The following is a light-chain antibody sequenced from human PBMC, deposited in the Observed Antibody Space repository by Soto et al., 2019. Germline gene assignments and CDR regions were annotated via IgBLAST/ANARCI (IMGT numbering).Light chain of an antibody. V-gene: IGKV3-11*01. J-gene: IGKJ4*01. CDR3: QHLGT. Sequence: EIVLTQSPATLSLSPGERDTLSCRASQSVSSYLAWYQQKPGQAPRLLIYDSSNRAPGIPARFSGSGSGTAFSITISSLAPEDFAVYYCQHLGTFGGGTKVEIK. CDR1: QSVSSY. CDR2: DSS.